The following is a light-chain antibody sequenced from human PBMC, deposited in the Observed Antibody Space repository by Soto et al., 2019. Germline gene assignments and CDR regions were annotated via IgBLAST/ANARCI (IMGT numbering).Light chain of an antibody. CDR3: CSYAGESSLV. J-gene: IGLJ6*01. Sequence: QSALTQAASVSGSPGQSITISCTGTSGDVGRYNLVSWYQQYPGKAPKLLIYEVNKRPSGTSSRFSGSKSGYTASLTISGLQAEDEADYYCCSYAGESSLVFGSGTQLTVL. V-gene: IGLV2-23*02. CDR2: EVN. CDR1: SGDVGRYNL.